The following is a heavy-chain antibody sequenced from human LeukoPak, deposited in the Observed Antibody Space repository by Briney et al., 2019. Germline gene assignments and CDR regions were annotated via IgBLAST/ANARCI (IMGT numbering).Heavy chain of an antibody. CDR1: GGSISSSSYY. CDR3: ARHRGYTYDYSGLDSRLLYYFDY. CDR2: IYYSGST. V-gene: IGHV4-39*01. J-gene: IGHJ4*02. Sequence: PSETLSLTCTVSGGSISSSSYYWGWIRQPPGRGLEWIGSIYYSGSTYYNPSLKSRVTISVDTSKNQFSLKLSSVTAADTAVYYCARHRGYTYDYSGLDSRLLYYFDYWGRGTLVPVSS. D-gene: IGHD5-18*01.